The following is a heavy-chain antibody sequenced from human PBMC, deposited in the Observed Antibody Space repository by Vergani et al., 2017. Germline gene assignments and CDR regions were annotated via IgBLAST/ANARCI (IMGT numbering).Heavy chain of an antibody. J-gene: IGHJ6*02. CDR2: ISAYNGNT. V-gene: IGHV1-18*04. CDR3: ARDTAQLSSYGMDV. Sequence: QVQLVQSGAEVKKPGASVKVSCKASGYPFTSYGISWVRQAPGQGLEWIGWISAYNGNTNYAQKLQGRVTMNTDTSTSTAYMELRSLGSDDTAVYYCARDTAQLSSYGMDVWGQGTTVTVSS. CDR1: GYPFTSYG. D-gene: IGHD6-13*01.